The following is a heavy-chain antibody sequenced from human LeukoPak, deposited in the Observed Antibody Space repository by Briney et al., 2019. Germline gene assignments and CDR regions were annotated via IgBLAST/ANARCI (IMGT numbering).Heavy chain of an antibody. CDR2: IIPILGIA. Sequence: EASVKVSCKASGGAFSSYAISWVRQAPGQGLEWMGRIIPILGIANYAQKFQGRVTITADKSTSTAYMELSRLRSEDTAVYYCASKGTSIAAAGSFYFDYWGQGTLVTVSS. CDR1: GGAFSSYA. D-gene: IGHD6-13*01. CDR3: ASKGTSIAAAGSFYFDY. J-gene: IGHJ4*02. V-gene: IGHV1-69*04.